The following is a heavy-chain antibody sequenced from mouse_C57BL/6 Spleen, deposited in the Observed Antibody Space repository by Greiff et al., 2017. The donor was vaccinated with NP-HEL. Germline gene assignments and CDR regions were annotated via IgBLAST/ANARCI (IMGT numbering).Heavy chain of an antibody. CDR1: GYTFTSYG. V-gene: IGHV1-58*01. CDR2: IYIGNGYT. J-gene: IGHJ1*03. D-gene: IGHD2-1*01. CDR3: ARSAIYYGNYYWYFDV. Sequence: VQLQQSGAELVRPGSSVKMSCKTSGYTFTSYGINWVKQRPGQGLEWIGYIYIGNGYTAYNEKFKGKATLTSDTSSSTAYMQLSSLTSEDSAIYFCARSAIYYGNYYWYFDVWGTGTTVTVSS.